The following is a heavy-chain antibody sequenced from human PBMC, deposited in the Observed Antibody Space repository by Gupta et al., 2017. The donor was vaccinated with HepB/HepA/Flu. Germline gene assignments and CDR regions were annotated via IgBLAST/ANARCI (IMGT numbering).Heavy chain of an antibody. CDR3: AKDYWDIVVVPAAHLDY. CDR1: GFTFSGYA. D-gene: IGHD2-2*01. V-gene: IGHV3-23*01. CDR2: ISGSGGST. Sequence: EVQLLESGGGLVQPGGSLRLSCAASGFTFSGYAMSWVRQAPGKELAWVSAISGSGGSTYYADSVKGRFTISRDNSKNTLYLQMNSLRAEDTAVYYCAKDYWDIVVVPAAHLDYWGQGTLVTVSS. J-gene: IGHJ4*02.